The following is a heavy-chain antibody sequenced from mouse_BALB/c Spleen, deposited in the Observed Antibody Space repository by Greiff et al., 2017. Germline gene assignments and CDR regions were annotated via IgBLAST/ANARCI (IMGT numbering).Heavy chain of an antibody. CDR3: ARGSGRWPYFDY. J-gene: IGHJ2*01. V-gene: IGHV5-6-5*01. D-gene: IGHD3-1*01. Sequence: EVQLVESGGGLVKPGGSLKLSCAASGFTFSSYAMSWVRQTPEKRLEWVASISSGGSTYYPDSVKGRFTISRDNARNILYLQMSSLRSEDTAMYYCARGSGRWPYFDYWGQGTTLTVSS. CDR1: GFTFSSYA. CDR2: ISSGGST.